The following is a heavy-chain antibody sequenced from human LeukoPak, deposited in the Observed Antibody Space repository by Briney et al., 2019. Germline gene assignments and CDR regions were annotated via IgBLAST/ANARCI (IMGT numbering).Heavy chain of an antibody. D-gene: IGHD6-19*01. CDR2: ISGSGGST. CDR1: GFTFSSYA. Sequence: GGSLRLSCAAPGFTFSSYAMSWVRQAPGKGLEWVSAISGSGGSTYYADSVKGRFTISRDNFKNTLYLQMNSLRAEDTAVYYCAKDPRSSGWYHEGYWGQGTLDTVSS. CDR3: AKDPRSSGWYHEGY. V-gene: IGHV3-23*01. J-gene: IGHJ4*02.